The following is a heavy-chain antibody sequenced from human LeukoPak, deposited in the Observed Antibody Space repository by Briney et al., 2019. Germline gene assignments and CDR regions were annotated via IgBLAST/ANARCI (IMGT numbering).Heavy chain of an antibody. J-gene: IGHJ1*01. D-gene: IGHD2-21*02. Sequence: PGGSLRLSCAASGFTFSSHSMNWVRQAPGKGLEWVSSISGSSSSIYYADSVKGRFTISRDNAKNTLYLQMSSLRAEDTAVYYCARGGDPVKYYAEYFQYWGQGTLVTVSS. CDR2: ISGSSSSI. V-gene: IGHV3-21*01. CDR1: GFTFSSHS. CDR3: ARGGDPVKYYAEYFQY.